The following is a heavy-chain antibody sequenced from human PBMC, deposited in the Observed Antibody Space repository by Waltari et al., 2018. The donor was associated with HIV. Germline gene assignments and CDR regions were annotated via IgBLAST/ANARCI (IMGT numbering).Heavy chain of an antibody. CDR3: ARGVFGGMDV. D-gene: IGHD6-13*01. V-gene: IGHV3-23*01. CDR1: GFSFSSKP. CDR2: LSGGGASS. Sequence: EVQLLESGGGLVQPGGSLRLSCAASGFSFSSKPMTWVRQPPGKGLEWVSGLSGGGASSYYADSVKGRFTISRDNSKSTLYLQMNSLRAEDTAVYYCARGVFGGMDVWGQGTTVAVSS. J-gene: IGHJ6*02.